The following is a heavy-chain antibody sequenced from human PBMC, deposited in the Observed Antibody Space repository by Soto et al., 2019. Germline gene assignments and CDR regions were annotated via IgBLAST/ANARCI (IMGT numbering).Heavy chain of an antibody. CDR3: ASGGSSLNFDS. CDR1: GFTFRSYW. V-gene: IGHV3-74*01. D-gene: IGHD6-13*01. Sequence: EVQLVESGGGLVQPGGSLRLSCAASGFTFRSYWMQWVRQAPGKGLVWVSWITSDGSSTSYADSVKGRFTISRDNAKNTPFLQMNSLRAVDTAVYFCASGGSSLNFDSWGQGTLVTVSS. CDR2: ITSDGSST. J-gene: IGHJ4*02.